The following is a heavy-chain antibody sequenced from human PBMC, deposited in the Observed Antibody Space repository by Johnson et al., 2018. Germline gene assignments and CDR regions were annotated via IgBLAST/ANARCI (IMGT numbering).Heavy chain of an antibody. CDR3: ARDHTYRSSWLHLEYVQH. D-gene: IGHD6-13*01. Sequence: EVQLVESGGGVVQPGRSLRLSCAASGFTFSSYGISWVRQAPGKGLEWVSVISGSGSSKYYADSGKGRFTISRDNAKNSLYLQMNSLRAEDTAVYYCARDHTYRSSWLHLEYVQHWGQGTLVTVSS. J-gene: IGHJ1*01. V-gene: IGHV3-48*04. CDR2: ISGSGSSK. CDR1: GFTFSSYG.